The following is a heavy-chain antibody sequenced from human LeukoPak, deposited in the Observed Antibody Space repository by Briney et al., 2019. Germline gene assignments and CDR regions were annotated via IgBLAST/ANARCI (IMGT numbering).Heavy chain of an antibody. CDR3: ARRISRITEHFDP. D-gene: IGHD1-14*01. J-gene: IGHJ5*02. V-gene: IGHV7-4-1*02. CDR1: GYTFTNYG. Sequence: GASVKVSCKASGYTFTNYGMNWVRQAPGQGLEWMGWINTNTGNPTYAQGFTGRFVFSLDTSVSTAYLQISRLKAEDTAVYYCARRISRITEHFDPWGQGTLVAVSS. CDR2: INTNTGNP.